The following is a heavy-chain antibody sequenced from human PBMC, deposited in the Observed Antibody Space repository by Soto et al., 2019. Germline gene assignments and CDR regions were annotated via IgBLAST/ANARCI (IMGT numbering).Heavy chain of an antibody. D-gene: IGHD7-27*01. CDR3: ARNRGTTGGIFDY. V-gene: IGHV3-48*02. Sequence: EVQLVESGGGLVQPGGSLRLSCAASGFTFSSYSMNWVRQAPGKGLEWVSYISSSSSTIYYADSVKGRFTISRDNAKNSLYLQMNRLRDEDTAVYYCARNRGTTGGIFDYWGQGTLVTVSS. J-gene: IGHJ4*02. CDR2: ISSSSSTI. CDR1: GFTFSSYS.